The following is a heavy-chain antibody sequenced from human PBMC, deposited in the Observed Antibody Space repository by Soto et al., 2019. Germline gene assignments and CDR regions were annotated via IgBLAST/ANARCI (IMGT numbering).Heavy chain of an antibody. CDR1: GYTFTSYG. CDR2: ISAHNDNT. V-gene: IGHV1-18*01. D-gene: IGHD1-1*01. J-gene: IGHJ4*02. Sequence: QVHLVQSGAEVRKPGASVKVSCKGSGYTFTSYGIAWVRQAPGQGLEWMGWISAHNDNTNYAQKIKGRVTVTSATSTSTAYMELRSLSSDDTAVYYCARGRYGDYWGQGALVTVSS. CDR3: ARGRYGDY.